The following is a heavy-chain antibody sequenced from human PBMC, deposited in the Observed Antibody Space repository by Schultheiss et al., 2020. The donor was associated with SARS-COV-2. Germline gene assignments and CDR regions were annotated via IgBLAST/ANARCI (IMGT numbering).Heavy chain of an antibody. CDR1: GGSFSSGSYY. V-gene: IGHV4-31*03. D-gene: IGHD1-7*01. CDR2: IYYSGST. Sequence: SETLSLTCTVSGGSFSSGSYYWSWIRQPPGKGLEWIGYIYYSGSTYYNPSLKSRVTISVDTSKNQFSLKLSSVTAADTAVYYCAGGKGELRGRNFDYWGQGTLVTVSS. CDR3: AGGKGELRGRNFDY. J-gene: IGHJ4*02.